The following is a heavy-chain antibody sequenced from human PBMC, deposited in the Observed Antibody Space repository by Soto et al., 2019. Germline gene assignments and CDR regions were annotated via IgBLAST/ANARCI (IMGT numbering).Heavy chain of an antibody. D-gene: IGHD3-22*01. CDR2: VYYSGST. J-gene: IGHJ3*02. CDR1: GASISSSY. V-gene: IGHV4-59*01. CDR3: ARGYYDSSGQSNTFDI. Sequence: SETLSLTCTVSGASISSSYWSWIRQSPGKGLEWIGYVYYSGSTNYNPSLKSRVTISVDTSKNQFSLKLSSVTAADTAVYYCARGYYDSSGQSNTFDIWGQGTMGTVS.